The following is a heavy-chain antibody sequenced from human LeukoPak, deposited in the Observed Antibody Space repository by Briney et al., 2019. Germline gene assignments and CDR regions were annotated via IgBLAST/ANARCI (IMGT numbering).Heavy chain of an antibody. CDR1: GGSISSGYY. CDR2: IYHSGST. D-gene: IGHD6-13*01. Sequence: SETLSLTCTVSGGSISSGYYWGWIRQPPGKGLEWIGSIYHSGSTYYNPSLKSRVTISVDTSKNQFSLKLSSVTAADTAVYYCARGQRYSSSWRHPIDYWGQGTLVTVSS. J-gene: IGHJ4*02. V-gene: IGHV4-38-2*02. CDR3: ARGQRYSSSWRHPIDY.